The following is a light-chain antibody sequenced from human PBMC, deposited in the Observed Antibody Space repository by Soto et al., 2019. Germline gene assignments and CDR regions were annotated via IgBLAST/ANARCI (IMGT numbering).Light chain of an antibody. CDR3: QQYGSSRWT. V-gene: IGKV3-20*01. Sequence: EIVLTQSPDTLSLFPGERATLSCRASQSVSSTYLAWYQQKLGQAPRLLIFGASSRATGIPDRFSGSGSGTDFTLTISRLEPEDFAVYHCQQYGSSRWTFGQGTKVEIK. J-gene: IGKJ1*01. CDR2: GAS. CDR1: QSVSSTY.